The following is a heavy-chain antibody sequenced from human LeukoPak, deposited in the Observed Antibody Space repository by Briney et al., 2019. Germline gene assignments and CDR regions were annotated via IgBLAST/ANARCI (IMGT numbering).Heavy chain of an antibody. CDR2: IYYSGST. Sequence: ETLSLTCTVSGGSISNYYWSWIRQPPGKGLEWIGYIYYSGSTNYNPSLMSRVTISVDTSKNHFSLRLSSVTAADTAVYYCARSGFYNTGWAHFDSWGQGALVTVSS. CDR1: GGSISNYY. D-gene: IGHD6-19*01. V-gene: IGHV4-59*08. CDR3: ARSGFYNTGWAHFDS. J-gene: IGHJ4*02.